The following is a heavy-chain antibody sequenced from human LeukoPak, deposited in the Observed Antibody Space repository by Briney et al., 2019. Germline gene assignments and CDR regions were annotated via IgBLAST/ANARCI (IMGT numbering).Heavy chain of an antibody. D-gene: IGHD3-22*01. CDR3: AKESPYYYDSTGYYVDWYFDS. CDR2: INTDGSNT. CDR1: GFTFSSYW. Sequence: GGSLRLSCAASGFTFSSYWMHWVRQAPGKGLVWVSRINTDGSNTNYADSVKGRFTISRDNSKNTLYLQMNSLRAEDTAVYYCAKESPYYYDSTGYYVDWYFDSWGQGTLVTVSS. J-gene: IGHJ4*02. V-gene: IGHV3-74*01.